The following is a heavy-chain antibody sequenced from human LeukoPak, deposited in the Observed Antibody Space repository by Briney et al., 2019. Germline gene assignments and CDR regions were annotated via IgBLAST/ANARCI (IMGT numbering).Heavy chain of an antibody. CDR1: GGSISSSSYY. CDR3: ARHEYSSSSFVFY. CDR2: IYYSGST. J-gene: IGHJ4*02. Sequence: KPSETLSLTCTVSGGSISSSSYYWGWIRQPPGKGLEWIGSIYYSGSTYYNPSLKSRVTISVDTSQNQFSLKLSSVTAADTAVYYCARHEYSSSSFVFYWGQGTLVTVSS. V-gene: IGHV4-39*01. D-gene: IGHD6-6*01.